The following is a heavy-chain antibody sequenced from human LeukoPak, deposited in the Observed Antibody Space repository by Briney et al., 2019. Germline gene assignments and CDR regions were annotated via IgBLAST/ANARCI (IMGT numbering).Heavy chain of an antibody. CDR2: ISSSSSYI. D-gene: IGHD3-22*01. CDR1: GFIFSSYS. J-gene: IGHJ3*02. CDR3: ARDHHRRLYDSQARDTFDI. Sequence: GGSLRLSCAASGFIFSSYSMNWVRQAPGKGLEWVSSISSSSSYIYYADSVKGRFTISRDNGKNSLYLQMNSLRAEDTAVYYCARDHHRRLYDSQARDTFDIWGQGTMVTVSS. V-gene: IGHV3-21*01.